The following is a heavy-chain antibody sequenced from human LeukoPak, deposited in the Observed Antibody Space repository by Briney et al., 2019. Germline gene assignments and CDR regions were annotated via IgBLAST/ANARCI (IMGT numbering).Heavy chain of an antibody. CDR3: AKWTARIAVAVD. CDR2: IQYDGYNK. V-gene: IGHV3-30*02. J-gene: IGHJ4*02. Sequence: GGSLRLSCAASGFTFSTFGMDWVRQAPGKRLEWVAFIQYDGYNKYYADSVKGRFTISRDNSKNTLYLQMNSLRAEDTAVYYCAKWTARIAVAVDWGQGTLVTVSS. CDR1: GFTFSTFG. D-gene: IGHD6-19*01.